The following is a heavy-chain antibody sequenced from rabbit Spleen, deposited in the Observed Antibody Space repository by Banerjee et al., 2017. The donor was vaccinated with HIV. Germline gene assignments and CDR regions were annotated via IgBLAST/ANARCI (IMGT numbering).Heavy chain of an antibody. CDR3: ARDDVDGSISL. CDR2: IYPITETT. J-gene: IGHJ4*01. V-gene: IGHV1S7*01. Sequence: QLEESGGRLVQPGGSLTLSCKAYGFTISNYWMNWVRQAPGKGLEWIGIIYPITETTYYANGVNGRFTISSDNAQNTVDLQMNSPTAADTATYFCARDDVDGSISLWGPGTLVTVS. CDR1: GFTISNYW. D-gene: IGHD3-1*01.